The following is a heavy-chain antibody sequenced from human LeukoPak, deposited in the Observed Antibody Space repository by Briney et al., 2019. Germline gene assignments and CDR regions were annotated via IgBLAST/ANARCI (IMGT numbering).Heavy chain of an antibody. CDR2: IYPGDSDT. V-gene: IGHV5-51*01. J-gene: IGHJ4*02. CDR3: ARHRVPYYYDSSGYNYFDY. Sequence: GESLKISCKGSGYSFTSYWIGWVRQMPGKGLEWMGIIYPGDSDTRYSPSFQGQVTISADKSISTAYLQWSSLKASDTAMYYCARHRVPYYYDSSGYNYFDYWGQGTLVTVSS. CDR1: GYSFTSYW. D-gene: IGHD3-22*01.